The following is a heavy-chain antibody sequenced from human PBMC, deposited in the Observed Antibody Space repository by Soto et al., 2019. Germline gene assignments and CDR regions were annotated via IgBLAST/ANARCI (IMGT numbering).Heavy chain of an antibody. CDR2: TYYRSKWYN. J-gene: IGHJ6*02. CDR3: ARDCTNGVCYPSYHYDMDV. D-gene: IGHD2-8*01. Sequence: PSQTLSLTCAISGDSVSSNSAAWNWIRQSPSRGLEWLGRTYYRSKWYNDYAVSVKSRITINPDTSKNQFSLQLNSVTPEDTAVYYCARDCTNGVCYPSYHYDMDVWGQGTTVTVSS. CDR1: GDSVSSNSAA. V-gene: IGHV6-1*01.